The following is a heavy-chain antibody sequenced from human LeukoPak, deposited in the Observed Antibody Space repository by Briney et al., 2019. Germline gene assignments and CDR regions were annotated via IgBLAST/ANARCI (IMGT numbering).Heavy chain of an antibody. Sequence: GASVKVSCKASGYTFTSYDINWVRQATGQGLEWMGWMNPNSGNTGYAQKFQGRVTMTRNTSISTAYMELSSLRAEDTAVYYCARDRSDSLPNHRHNYYGSGSYICWGQGTLVTVSS. V-gene: IGHV1-8*01. CDR1: GYTFTSYD. CDR3: ARDRSDSLPNHRHNYYGSGSYIC. D-gene: IGHD3-10*01. J-gene: IGHJ4*02. CDR2: MNPNSGNT.